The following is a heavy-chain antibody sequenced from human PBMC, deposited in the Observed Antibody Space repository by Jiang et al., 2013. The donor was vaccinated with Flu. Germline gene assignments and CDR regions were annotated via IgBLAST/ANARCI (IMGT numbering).Heavy chain of an antibody. CDR3: ARDLPYEDYGDYVGAFDI. CDR2: TYYRSKWYN. J-gene: IGHJ3*02. D-gene: IGHD4-17*01. Sequence: LECLGRTYYRSKWYNDYAVSVKSRITINPDTSKNQFSLQLNSVTPEDTAVYYCARDLPYEDYGDYVGAFDIWGQGTMVTVSS. V-gene: IGHV6-1*01.